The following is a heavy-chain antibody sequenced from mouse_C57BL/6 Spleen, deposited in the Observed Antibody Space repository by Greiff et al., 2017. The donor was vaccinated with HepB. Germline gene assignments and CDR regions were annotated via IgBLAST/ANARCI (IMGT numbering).Heavy chain of an antibody. CDR1: GYAFSSSW. D-gene: IGHD1-1*01. CDR3: ARSGYYYGSSGWFAY. V-gene: IGHV1-82*01. J-gene: IGHJ3*01. CDR2: IYPGDGDT. Sequence: VQLQQSGPELVKPGASVKISCKASGYAFSSSWMNWVKQRPGKGLEWIGRIYPGDGDTNYNGKFKGKATLTADKSSSTAYMQLSSLTSEDSAVYFGARSGYYYGSSGWFAYWGQGTLVTVSA.